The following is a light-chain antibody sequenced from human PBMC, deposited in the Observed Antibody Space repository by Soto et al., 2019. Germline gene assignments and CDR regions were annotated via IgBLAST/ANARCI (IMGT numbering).Light chain of an antibody. CDR3: QQYGSSALYT. CDR1: QSVSSSY. Sequence: EIVLTQSPGTLSLSPGERATLSCRASQSVSSSYLAWYQQKPGQAPRLLIYGASGSATGIPDRFSGSGSGTDFTLTSSRLEPEDFAVYYCQQYGSSALYTFGQGTKLEIK. CDR2: GAS. J-gene: IGKJ2*01. V-gene: IGKV3-20*01.